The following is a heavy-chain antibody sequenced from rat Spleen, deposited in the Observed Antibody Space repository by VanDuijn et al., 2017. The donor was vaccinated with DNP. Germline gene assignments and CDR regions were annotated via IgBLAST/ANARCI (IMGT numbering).Heavy chain of an antibody. V-gene: IGHV5-22*01. D-gene: IGHD4-3*01. J-gene: IGHJ2*01. CDR2: IRYDGGST. Sequence: EVQLVESGGGVVQPGRAMKLSCAASGFTFSDYNMAWVRQAPKKGLEWVAYIRYDGGSTKYGDSVKGRFTISRDNAKNTLYLQMSSLRSEDMATYYCARWNSGHFDYWGQGVMVPVSS. CDR3: ARWNSGHFDY. CDR1: GFTFSDYN.